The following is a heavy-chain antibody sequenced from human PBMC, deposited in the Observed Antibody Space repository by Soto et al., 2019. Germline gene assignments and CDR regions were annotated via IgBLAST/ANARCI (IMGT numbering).Heavy chain of an antibody. CDR2: IGTAGDT. V-gene: IGHV3-13*01. CDR3: ARASDHGYCSGGSCHDAFDI. Sequence: GGSLRLSCAASGFTFSSYDMHWVRQATGKGLEWVSAIGTAGDTYYPGSVKGRFTISREKAKNSLYLQMNSLRAGDTAVYYCARASDHGYCSGGSCHDAFDIWGQGTMVTVSS. CDR1: GFTFSSYD. J-gene: IGHJ3*02. D-gene: IGHD2-15*01.